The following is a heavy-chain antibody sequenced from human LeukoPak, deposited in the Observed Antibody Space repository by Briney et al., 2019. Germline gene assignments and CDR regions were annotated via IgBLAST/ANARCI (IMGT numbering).Heavy chain of an antibody. CDR2: IYHSGST. D-gene: IGHD2-21*02. CDR1: GGSISSSNW. CDR3: ARVGLFVVVTAIRGQYYFDY. Sequence: SETLSLTCAVSGGSISSSNWWSWVRQPPGKGLEWIGEIYHSGSTNYNPSLKSRVTISVDKSKNQFSLKLSSVTAADTAVYYCARVGLFVVVTAIRGQYYFDYWGQGTLVTVSS. J-gene: IGHJ4*02. V-gene: IGHV4-4*02.